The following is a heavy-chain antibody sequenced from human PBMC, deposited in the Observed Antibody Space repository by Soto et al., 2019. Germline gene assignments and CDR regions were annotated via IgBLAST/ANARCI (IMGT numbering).Heavy chain of an antibody. J-gene: IGHJ4*02. CDR2: IRGNGDSP. D-gene: IGHD5-12*01. CDR3: VKSRGGNNFDFFD. V-gene: IGHV3-64D*06. Sequence: GGSLRLSCSASGFTFSSYTMHWVRQAPGKGLDYVSGIRGNGDSPFYADSVKGRFTISRDNSKNALYLLMSSLSADDTAVYYCVKSRGGNNFDFFDWGQGTLVTVSS. CDR1: GFTFSSYT.